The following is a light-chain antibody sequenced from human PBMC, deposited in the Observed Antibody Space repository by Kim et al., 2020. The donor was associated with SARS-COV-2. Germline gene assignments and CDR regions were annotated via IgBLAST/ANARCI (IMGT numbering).Light chain of an antibody. J-gene: IGLJ1*01. CDR2: EVN. CDR3: CSYTGSRTYV. V-gene: IGLV2-23*02. Sequence: LTQPASVSGSPGQTITISCTGTNSDVGSLNLVSWYQQHPGKAPKVLIYEVNKRPSGVSNHFSGSKSGNTASLTISGLQAEDEAAYYCCSYTGSRTYVFGTGTKVTVL. CDR1: NSDVGSLNL.